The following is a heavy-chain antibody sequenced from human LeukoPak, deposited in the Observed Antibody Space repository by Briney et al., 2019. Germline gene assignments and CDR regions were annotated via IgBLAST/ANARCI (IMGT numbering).Heavy chain of an antibody. Sequence: ASVKVSCKASGYTFTGYYMHWVRQAPGQGLEWMGWINPNSGGTNYAQKFQGRVTMTRDTSISTAYMELSRLRSDDTAVYYCARDTKELAVAGTVRYYYYMDVWGKGTTVTVSS. CDR3: ARDTKELAVAGTVRYYYYMDV. J-gene: IGHJ6*03. V-gene: IGHV1-2*02. CDR2: INPNSGGT. CDR1: GYTFTGYY. D-gene: IGHD6-19*01.